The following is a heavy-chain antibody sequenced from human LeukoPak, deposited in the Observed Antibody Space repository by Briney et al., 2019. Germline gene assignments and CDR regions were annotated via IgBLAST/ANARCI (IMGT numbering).Heavy chain of an antibody. V-gene: IGHV3-43D*04. CDR3: AKDTAAAGTDLHLDY. J-gene: IGHJ4*02. D-gene: IGHD6-13*01. CDR1: GFTFDDYA. CDR2: ISWDGGST. Sequence: QTGGSLRLPCAASGFTFDDYAMHWVRQAPGKGLEWVSLISWDGGSTYYADSVKGRFTISRDNSKNSLYLQMNSLRAEDTALYYCAKDTAAAGTDLHLDYWGQGTLVTVSS.